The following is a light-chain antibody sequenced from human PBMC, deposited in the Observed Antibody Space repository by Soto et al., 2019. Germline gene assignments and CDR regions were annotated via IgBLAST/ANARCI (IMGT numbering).Light chain of an antibody. J-gene: IGKJ4*01. Sequence: DILMTQSRAAQAVCLGARATMHCKASQTVFYGTNKKNYLAWYQHKPGQPPKFLIYWASTRESVVPDRFSGSESGTDFTLTIFRLHAENVAVYYCQPSYAPPLTFGGGTKVDIK. CDR1: QTVFYGTNKKNY. CDR3: QPSYAPPLT. V-gene: IGKV4-1*01. CDR2: WAS.